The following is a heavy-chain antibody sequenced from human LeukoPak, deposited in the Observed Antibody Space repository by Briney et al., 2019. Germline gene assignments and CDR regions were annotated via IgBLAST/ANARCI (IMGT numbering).Heavy chain of an antibody. CDR1: GYTFTGYY. V-gene: IGHV1-2*04. CDR2: INPNSGGT. J-gene: IGHJ4*02. D-gene: IGHD1-26*01. CDR3: AREGSGSRRAPTTFDY. Sequence: ASVKVSCKASGYTFTGYYMHWVRQAPGQGLEWMGWINPNSGGTNYAQKFQGWVTMTRDTSISTAYMELSRLRSDDTAVYYCAREGSGSRRAPTTFDYWGQGTLVTVSS.